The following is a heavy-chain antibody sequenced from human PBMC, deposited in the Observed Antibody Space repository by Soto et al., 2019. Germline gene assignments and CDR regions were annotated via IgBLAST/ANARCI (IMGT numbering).Heavy chain of an antibody. CDR2: ISTHTGNT. J-gene: IGHJ4*02. D-gene: IGHD3-16*01. Sequence: QVQLVQSGPEVRKPGASVRVTCQPSGYKFDSFGLNWVRQAPGQGPEWMGWISTHTGNTDLAPRFQGRLILTTDTSTSTAYMDLRSLRSDDTAVYYCVRDVLVDSGSFGGYWGQGTLVTVSS. V-gene: IGHV1-18*04. CDR1: GYKFDSFG. CDR3: VRDVLVDSGSFGGY.